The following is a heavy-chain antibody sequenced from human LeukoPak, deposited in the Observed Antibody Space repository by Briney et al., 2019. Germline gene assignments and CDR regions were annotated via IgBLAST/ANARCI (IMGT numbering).Heavy chain of an antibody. CDR1: CGSIRSNY. J-gene: IGHJ4*02. CDR3: AKYGNSGWVIDY. V-gene: IGHV4-59*08. D-gene: IGHD6-19*01. Sequence: SETLSLTYTVSCGSIRSNYWTCMPQPPAKGREDRGYIYYTWGTNYHPSLKSRVTISVDTSKNQFSLKLSSVTAADTAVYFCAKYGNSGWVIDYWGQGTLVTVSS. CDR2: IYYTWGT.